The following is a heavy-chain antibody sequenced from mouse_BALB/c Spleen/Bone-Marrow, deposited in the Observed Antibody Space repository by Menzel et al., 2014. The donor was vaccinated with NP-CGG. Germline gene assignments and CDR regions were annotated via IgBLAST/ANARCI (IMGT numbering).Heavy chain of an antibody. Sequence: EVKVEESGGGLVQPGGSRKLSCAASGFTFSGFGMHWVRQAPEKGLEWVAYISSGSSTVYYADKVMGRFTISRDNPKNTLYLQMTSLRSEDTAMYYCARSGSSSDYFDYWGQGTTLTVSS. CDR2: ISSGSSTV. CDR3: ARSGSSSDYFDY. J-gene: IGHJ2*01. D-gene: IGHD1-1*01. V-gene: IGHV5-17*02. CDR1: GFTFSGFG.